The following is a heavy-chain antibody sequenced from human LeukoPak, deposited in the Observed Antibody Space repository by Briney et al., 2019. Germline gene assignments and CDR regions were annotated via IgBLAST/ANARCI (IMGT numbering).Heavy chain of an antibody. J-gene: IGHJ4*02. V-gene: IGHV4-61*01. CDR3: ARDRYYKGFGYYFDY. D-gene: IGHD3-22*01. CDR1: GGSVSSGSYY. CDR2: IYYSGST. Sequence: PSETLSLTCTVSGGSVSSGSYYWSWIRQPPGKGLDWIGYIYYSGSTNYNPSLKSRVTISVDTSKNQFSLKLSSVTAADTAVYYCARDRYYKGFGYYFDYWGQGTLVTVSS.